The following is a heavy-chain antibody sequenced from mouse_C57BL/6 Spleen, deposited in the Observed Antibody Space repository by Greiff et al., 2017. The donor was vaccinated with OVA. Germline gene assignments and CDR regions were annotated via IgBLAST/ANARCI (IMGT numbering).Heavy chain of an antibody. CDR2: IYPGDGDT. J-gene: IGHJ3*01. V-gene: IGHV1-82*01. D-gene: IGHD2-4*01. Sequence: QVQLQQSGPELVKPGASVKISCKASGYAFSSSWMNWVKQRPGKGLEWIGRIYPGDGDTNYNGKFKGKATLTADKSSSTAYMQLSSLTSEDSAVYFCAREIYYDYDGGFAYWGQGTLVTVSA. CDR1: GYAFSSSW. CDR3: AREIYYDYDGGFAY.